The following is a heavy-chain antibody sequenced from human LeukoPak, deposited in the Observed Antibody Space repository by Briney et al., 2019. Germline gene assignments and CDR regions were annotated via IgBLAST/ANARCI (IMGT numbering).Heavy chain of an antibody. CDR1: GFTLSSYW. V-gene: IGHV3-7*04. Sequence: GGSLRLSCAASGFTLSSYWISWVRQAPGKGLEWVANINQDGSEKYYVDSVKGRFTISRGNAKNAVYLQMNSLRAEDTAIYYCARAIAATGAYWGQGTLVTVSS. J-gene: IGHJ4*02. CDR2: INQDGSEK. D-gene: IGHD6-13*01. CDR3: ARAIAATGAY.